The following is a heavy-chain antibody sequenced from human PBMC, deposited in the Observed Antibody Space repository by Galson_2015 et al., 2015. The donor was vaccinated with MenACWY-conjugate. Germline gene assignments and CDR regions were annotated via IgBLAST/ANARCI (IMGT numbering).Heavy chain of an antibody. CDR1: GFTFSSYG. D-gene: IGHD6-19*01. CDR2: ISFDGSKK. J-gene: IGHJ5*02. CDR3: ARDRSAWYDVPDNWFDP. V-gene: IGHV3-30*03. Sequence: SLRLSCAASGFTFSSYGMHWVRQAPGKGLEWVAVISFDGSKKYYADSVKGRFTISRDNSNKKLYLQMNSLRAEDTAVYYCARDRSAWYDVPDNWFDPWGQGTLVTVSS.